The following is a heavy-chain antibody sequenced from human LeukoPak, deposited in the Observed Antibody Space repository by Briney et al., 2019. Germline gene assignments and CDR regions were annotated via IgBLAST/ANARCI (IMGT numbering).Heavy chain of an antibody. V-gene: IGHV4-59*08. CDR1: GGAISYYY. CDR3: VTYDGVITPNY. Sequence: SETLSLTCTVSGGAISYYYWSWIRQPPGKGLEWIGYIYSSGSFNYNPSLKSRVSISVDTSKNHFSLKLSSVTAADTAVYYCVTYDGVITPNYWGQGTLVTVSS. D-gene: IGHD3-3*01. J-gene: IGHJ4*02. CDR2: IYSSGSF.